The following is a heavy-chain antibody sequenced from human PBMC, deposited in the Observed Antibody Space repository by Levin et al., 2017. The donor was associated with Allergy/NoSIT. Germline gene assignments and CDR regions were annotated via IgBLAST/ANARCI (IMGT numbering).Heavy chain of an antibody. Sequence: ASVKVSCKASGYTFTGYYVHWVRQAPGQGLEWMGWIDPFSGDTNYAQKFQGKVTMTRDTMNTAYLELSRLRTDDTSMYYCARFPTTYQLLANPPKDFCYGLDVWGQGTTVIVSS. CDR3: ARFPTTYQLLANPPKDFCYGLDV. CDR1: GYTFTGYY. CDR2: IDPFSGDT. V-gene: IGHV1-2*02. D-gene: IGHD2-2*01. J-gene: IGHJ6*02.